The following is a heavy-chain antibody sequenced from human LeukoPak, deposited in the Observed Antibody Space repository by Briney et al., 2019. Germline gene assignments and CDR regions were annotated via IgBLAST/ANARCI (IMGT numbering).Heavy chain of an antibody. D-gene: IGHD5-12*01. CDR3: AKSGGYSGYDYGDY. Sequence: ASVKVSCKASGGTFSSYAMSWVRQAPGKGLEWVSAISGSGGSTYYADSVKGRFTISRDNSKNTLYLQMNSLRAENTAVYYCAKSGGYSGYDYGDYWGQGTLVTVSS. CDR2: ISGSGGST. CDR1: GGTFSSYA. V-gene: IGHV3-23*01. J-gene: IGHJ4*02.